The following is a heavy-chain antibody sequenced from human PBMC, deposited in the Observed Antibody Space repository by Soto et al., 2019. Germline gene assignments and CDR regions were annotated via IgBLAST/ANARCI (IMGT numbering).Heavy chain of an antibody. D-gene: IGHD3-22*01. J-gene: IGHJ4*02. V-gene: IGHV3-48*02. CDR3: ARDEPYYYDSSGYLGGYAVDY. Sequence: GGSLRLSCAASGFTFSSYSMNWVRQAPGKGLEWVSYISSSSSTIYYADSVKGRFTISRDNAKNSLYLQMNSLRDEDTAVYYCARDEPYYYDSSGYLGGYAVDYWGQGTLVTVSS. CDR2: ISSSSSTI. CDR1: GFTFSSYS.